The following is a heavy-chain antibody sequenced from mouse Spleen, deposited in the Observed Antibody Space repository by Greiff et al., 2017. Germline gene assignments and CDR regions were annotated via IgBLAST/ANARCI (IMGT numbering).Heavy chain of an antibody. Sequence: QVQLQQPGAELVRPGSSVKLSCKASGYTFTSYWMDWVKQRPGQGLEWIGNIYPSDSETHYNQKFKDKATLTVDKSSSTAYMQLSSLTSEDSAVYYCARKDYYPFAYWGQGTLVTGSA. J-gene: IGHJ3*01. CDR3: ARKDYYPFAY. V-gene: IGHV1-61*01. CDR2: IYPSDSET. D-gene: IGHD1-1*01. CDR1: GYTFTSYW.